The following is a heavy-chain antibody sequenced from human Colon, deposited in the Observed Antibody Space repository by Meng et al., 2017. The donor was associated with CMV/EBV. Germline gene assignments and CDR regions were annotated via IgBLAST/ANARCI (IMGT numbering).Heavy chain of an antibody. CDR1: GFSLSTIGMG. J-gene: IGHJ4*02. CDR3: AHRPYGSGSYFFDY. Sequence: QYPLKESGPTLVQPTQTLTLTCTFSGFSLSTIGMGVGWIRQPPGKALEWLGVIYWDDDKRYSPSLKSRLTITKDTSKNQVVLTMTNLDPLDTATYYCAHRPYGSGSYFFDYWGQGTLVTVSS. CDR2: IYWDDDK. D-gene: IGHD3-10*01. V-gene: IGHV2-5*02.